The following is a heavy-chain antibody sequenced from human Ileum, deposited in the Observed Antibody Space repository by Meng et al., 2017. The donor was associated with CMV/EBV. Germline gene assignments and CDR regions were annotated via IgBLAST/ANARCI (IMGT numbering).Heavy chain of an antibody. CDR3: ARDSHCSSTSCPLDY. CDR2: INPNSGGT. V-gene: IGHV1-2*02. J-gene: IGHJ4*02. Sequence: ASVKVSCKASGYTFTGYYMHWVRQAPGQGLEWMGWINPNSGGTNYAQKFQGRVTMTRDTSISTAYMELSRLRSDDTAVYYCARDSHCSSTSCPLDYWGQGTLVTGSS. CDR1: GYTFTGYY. D-gene: IGHD2-2*01.